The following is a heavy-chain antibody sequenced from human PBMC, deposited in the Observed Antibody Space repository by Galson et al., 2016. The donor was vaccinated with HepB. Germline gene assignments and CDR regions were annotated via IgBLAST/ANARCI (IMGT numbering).Heavy chain of an antibody. CDR2: INPDGSHT. J-gene: IGHJ4*02. CDR3: ARPKAPATLDY. V-gene: IGHV3-74*01. Sequence: SLRLSCAASGFTFNTYWMHWVRQAPGEGLVWVSHINPDGSHTDYADSVQGRFTISRDNAKNTPYLQMSSLRADDTALYYCARPKAPATLDYWGQGILVTVSS. CDR1: GFTFNTYW.